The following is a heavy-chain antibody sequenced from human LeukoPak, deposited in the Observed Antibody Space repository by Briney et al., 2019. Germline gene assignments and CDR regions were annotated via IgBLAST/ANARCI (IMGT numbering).Heavy chain of an antibody. V-gene: IGHV3-23*01. CDR1: EFTFNNYA. CDR2: ITGSGGDT. D-gene: IGHD3-10*01. Sequence: GGSLRLSCAASEFTFNNYAMSWVRQAPGKGLGWVSAITGSGGDTYHADSVKGRFTISRDNSKNTLYLQMNSLRGEDMAVYYCAKGSRDSRPYYFDFWGQGTLVTVSS. CDR3: AKGSRDSRPYYFDF. J-gene: IGHJ4*02.